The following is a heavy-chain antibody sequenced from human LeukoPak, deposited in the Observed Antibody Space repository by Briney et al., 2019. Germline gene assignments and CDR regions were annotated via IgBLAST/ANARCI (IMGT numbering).Heavy chain of an antibody. CDR2: KKQDGSEK. CDR1: GFTFSSYW. Sequence: TGGALRLSCAASGFTFSSYWMSWVRQAAGKGLEWVANKKQDGSEKYYVDSVKGRFTISRDNAKNSLYLQMNSLRAEDTAVYYCAKPPRVGYDSNGYLLNWGQGTLVTVSS. D-gene: IGHD3-22*01. CDR3: AKPPRVGYDSNGYLLN. J-gene: IGHJ4*02. V-gene: IGHV3-7*01.